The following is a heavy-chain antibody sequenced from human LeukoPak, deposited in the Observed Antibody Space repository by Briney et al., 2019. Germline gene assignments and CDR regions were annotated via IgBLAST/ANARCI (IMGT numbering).Heavy chain of an antibody. J-gene: IGHJ6*03. D-gene: IGHD6-6*01. Sequence: ASVTVSCKASGYTFTSYYMHWVRQAPGQGLEWMGIINPSGGSTSYAQKFQGRVTMTRDMSTSTVYMELSGLRSEDTAVYYCATCSSIAARPGIVYYYYYMDVWGKGTTVTVSS. V-gene: IGHV1-46*01. CDR3: ATCSSIAARPGIVYYYYYMDV. CDR1: GYTFTSYY. CDR2: INPSGGST.